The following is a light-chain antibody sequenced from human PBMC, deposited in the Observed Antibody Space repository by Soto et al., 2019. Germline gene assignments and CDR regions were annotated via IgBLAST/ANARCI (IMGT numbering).Light chain of an antibody. J-gene: IGKJ5*01. Sequence: EIVMTQSPATLSVSPGERATLSCSASQSVNYNSAWYQQKPGQAPRLLIYSASTRATGTPARFSGSGSGTEFTLTISRLQSEDFAVYYCQQYNNWPPITFGQGTRLEIK. CDR3: QQYNNWPPIT. CDR2: SAS. CDR1: QSVNYN. V-gene: IGKV3D-15*01.